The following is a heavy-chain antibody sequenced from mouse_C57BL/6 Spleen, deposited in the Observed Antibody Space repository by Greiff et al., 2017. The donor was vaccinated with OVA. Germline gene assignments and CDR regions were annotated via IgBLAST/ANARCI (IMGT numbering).Heavy chain of an antibody. CDR3: ARSAFDY. CDR2: INPSTGGT. J-gene: IGHJ2*01. CDR1: GYSFTGYY. Sequence: EVQLQQSGPELVKPGASVKISCKASGYSFTGYYMNWVKQSPEKSLEWIGEINPSTGGTTYTQKFKAKATLTVDKSSSTAYMQLKSLTSEDSAVYYCARSAFDYWGQGTTLTVSS. V-gene: IGHV1-42*01.